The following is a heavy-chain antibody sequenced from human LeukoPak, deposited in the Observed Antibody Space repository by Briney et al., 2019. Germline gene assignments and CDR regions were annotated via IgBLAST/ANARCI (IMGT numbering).Heavy chain of an antibody. J-gene: IGHJ3*02. Sequence: PGGSLRLSCAASGFTFSGSAMHWVRQASGKGLEWVGRIRSKANSYATAYAASVKGRFTISRDDSENTAYLQMNSLKTEDTAVYYCTRVGSWTYAFDIWGQGTMVTVSS. CDR1: GFTFSGSA. V-gene: IGHV3-73*01. CDR3: TRVGSWTYAFDI. D-gene: IGHD1-1*01. CDR2: IRSKANSYAT.